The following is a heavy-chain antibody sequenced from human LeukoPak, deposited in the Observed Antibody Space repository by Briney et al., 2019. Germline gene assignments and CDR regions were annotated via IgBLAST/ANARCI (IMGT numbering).Heavy chain of an antibody. V-gene: IGHV4-34*01. Sequence: SETLSLTCAVYGGSFSGYYWSWIRQPPGKGLEWTGEINHSGSTNYNPSLKSRVTISVDTSKNQFSLKLSSVTAADTAVYYCARRVYGGRPDYWGQGTLVTVSS. J-gene: IGHJ4*02. CDR3: ARRVYGGRPDY. CDR1: GGSFSGYY. CDR2: INHSGST. D-gene: IGHD4-23*01.